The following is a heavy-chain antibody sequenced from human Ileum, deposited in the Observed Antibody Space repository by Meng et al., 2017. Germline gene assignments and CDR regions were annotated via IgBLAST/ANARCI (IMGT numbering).Heavy chain of an antibody. CDR2: IHHSGTT. Sequence: QVHLQVSGPGLVKPSGALSLTCAVSGCSISSSIWWSWVRQPPEKGLEVIGEIHHSGTTNYSPSLKSRLTISVDKSKNQFSLKLQSVTAADTAVYFCARGVVSGSHYNTYWGQGILVTVSS. V-gene: IGHV4-4*02. CDR1: GCSISSSIW. CDR3: ARGVVSGSHYNTY. J-gene: IGHJ4*02. D-gene: IGHD3-10*01.